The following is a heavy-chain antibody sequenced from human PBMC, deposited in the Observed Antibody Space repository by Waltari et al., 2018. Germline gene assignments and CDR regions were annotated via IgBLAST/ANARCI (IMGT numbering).Heavy chain of an antibody. CDR3: ARERSGYED. CDR2: IYTSGST. CDR1: GGSISSGSYY. J-gene: IGHJ4*02. D-gene: IGHD5-12*01. Sequence: QVQLQESGPGLVKPSQTLSLTCPVSGGSISSGSYYWSWLRQPAGKGLEWIGRIYTSGSTNYNPALKSRVTISVDTSKNQFSLKLSSVTAADTAVYYCARERSGYEDWGQGTLVTVSS. V-gene: IGHV4-61*02.